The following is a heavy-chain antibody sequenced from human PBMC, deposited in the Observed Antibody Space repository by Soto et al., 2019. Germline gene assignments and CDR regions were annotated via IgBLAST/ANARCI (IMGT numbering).Heavy chain of an antibody. CDR2: ISSGGSYI. Sequence: EVQVVESGGGLVQPGGSLRLSCSFTFSMYSMSWVRQAPGKGLEWVASISSGGSYIKYADSVKGRFTISRVNAKNSVSLQMNSLRVDDTAVYFCTRDQGGSYDSWFDPWGQGTLVTVSS. D-gene: IGHD1-26*01. CDR1: FTFSMYS. J-gene: IGHJ5*02. V-gene: IGHV3-21*01. CDR3: TRDQGGSYDSWFDP.